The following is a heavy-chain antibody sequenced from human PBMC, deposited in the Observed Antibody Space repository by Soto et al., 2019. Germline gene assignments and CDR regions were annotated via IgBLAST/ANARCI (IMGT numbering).Heavy chain of an antibody. V-gene: IGHV4-59*01. CDR3: ARDYYGSGSYYTNWFDP. CDR2: IYYSGST. CDR1: GCSISSYY. Sequence: PSETLSLTCTVSGCSISSYYWSWIRQPPGKGLEWIGYIYYSGSTNYNPSLKSRVTISVDTSKNQFSLKLSSVTAADTAVYYCARDYYGSGSYYTNWFDPWGQGTLVTVSS. J-gene: IGHJ5*02. D-gene: IGHD3-10*01.